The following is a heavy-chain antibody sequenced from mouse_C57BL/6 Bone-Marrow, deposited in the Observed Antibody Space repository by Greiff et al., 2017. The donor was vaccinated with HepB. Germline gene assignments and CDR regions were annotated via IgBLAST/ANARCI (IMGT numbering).Heavy chain of an antibody. CDR3: TTSGSSPLDY. CDR1: GFNIKDDY. V-gene: IGHV14-4*01. J-gene: IGHJ2*01. CDR2: IDPENGDT. D-gene: IGHD1-1*01. Sequence: VQLQQPGAELVRPGASVKLSCTASGFNIKDDYMHWVKQRPEQGLEWIGWIDPENGDTEYASKFQGKATITADTSSNTAYLQLSSLTSEDTAVYYCTTSGSSPLDYWGQGTTLTVSS.